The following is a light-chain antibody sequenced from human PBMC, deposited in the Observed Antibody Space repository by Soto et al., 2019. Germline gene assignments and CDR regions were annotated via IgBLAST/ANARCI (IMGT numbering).Light chain of an antibody. Sequence: EMVMTQSPAILSVSPGESATLSCSASQSVNSNYLAWYQQHPGQPPRLLIYGISTRATGIPDRFSGSGSGTELSLTISRLQSEDFAVYYCQQYSKWPITCGQGTRLEIK. CDR2: GIS. CDR1: QSVNSN. J-gene: IGKJ5*01. CDR3: QQYSKWPIT. V-gene: IGKV3-15*01.